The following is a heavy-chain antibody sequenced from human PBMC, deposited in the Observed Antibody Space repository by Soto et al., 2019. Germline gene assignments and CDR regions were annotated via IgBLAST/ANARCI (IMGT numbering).Heavy chain of an antibody. CDR3: ARDPPEFWNSYFFDP. V-gene: IGHV1-18*01. CDR1: GYPFDTYG. D-gene: IGHD3-3*01. CDR2: ISAYNGQT. J-gene: IGHJ5*02. Sequence: ASVKVSCKASGYPFDTYGINWVRQAPGQRPEWMGWISAYNGQTDYAQNFQGRVTMATDTSTNTAYMELRNLRSDDTAVYYCARDPPEFWNSYFFDPRGPGTLVTVSS.